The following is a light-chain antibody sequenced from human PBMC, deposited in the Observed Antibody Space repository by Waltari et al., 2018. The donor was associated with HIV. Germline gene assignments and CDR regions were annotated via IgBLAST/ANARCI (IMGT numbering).Light chain of an antibody. V-gene: IGLV2-11*01. CDR1: SSAVGGYNY. J-gene: IGLJ3*02. CDR2: DVT. CDR3: CSYAGGYTLV. Sequence: SALTQPRSVSGSPGQSVTISCTGTSSAVGGYNYVSWYQQHPGKAPKLMIYDVTKRPSGVPDRFSGSKSGNTASLTISGLQAEDEADYFCCSYAGGYTLVFGGGTKLTVL.